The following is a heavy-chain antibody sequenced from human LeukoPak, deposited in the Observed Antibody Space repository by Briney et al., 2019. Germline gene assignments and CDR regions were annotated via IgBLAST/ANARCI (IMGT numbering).Heavy chain of an antibody. J-gene: IGHJ4*02. D-gene: IGHD3-9*01. V-gene: IGHV4-61*02. CDR1: GNSISSGDNY. CDR3: ARMHYDILTGYDNFDY. Sequence: TLSLTCTVSGNSISSGDNYWSWIRQPAGKGLEWIGRICTSGSTNYNPSLKSRVTISGDTSKNQFSLRMSSVTAADTAVYYCARMHYDILTGYDNFDYWGQGTLVTVSS. CDR2: ICTSGST.